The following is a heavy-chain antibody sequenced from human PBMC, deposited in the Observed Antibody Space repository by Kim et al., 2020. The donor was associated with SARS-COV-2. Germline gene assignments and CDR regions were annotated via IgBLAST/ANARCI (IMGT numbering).Heavy chain of an antibody. D-gene: IGHD5-12*01. CDR1: GGSFSGYY. V-gene: IGHV4-34*01. CDR3: ARVARAGYHFDY. J-gene: IGHJ4*02. CDR2: INHSGST. Sequence: SETLSLTCAVYGGSFSGYYWSWIRQPPGKGLEWIGEINHSGSTNYNPSLKSRVTISVDTSKNQFSLKLSSVTAADTAVYYCARVARAGYHFDYWGQGTLV.